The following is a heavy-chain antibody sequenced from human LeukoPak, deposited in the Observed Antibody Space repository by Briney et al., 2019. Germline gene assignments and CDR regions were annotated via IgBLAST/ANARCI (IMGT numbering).Heavy chain of an antibody. D-gene: IGHD1-1*01. V-gene: IGHV4-4*07. Sequence: SETLSLTCTVSSGSISRYYGSWIRQPAGKGLEWSGHIYTSGSTNYNRSLKSRVTMSVDTSKNQFSLKLSSVTAADTAVYYCARGVTTTWFDPWGQGTLVTVSS. CDR3: ARGVTTTWFDP. J-gene: IGHJ5*02. CDR1: SGSISRYY. CDR2: IYTSGST.